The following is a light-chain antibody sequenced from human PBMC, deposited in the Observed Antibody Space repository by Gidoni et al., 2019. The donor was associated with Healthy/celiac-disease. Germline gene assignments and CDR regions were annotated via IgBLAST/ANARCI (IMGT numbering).Light chain of an antibody. J-gene: IGKJ2*03. V-gene: IGKV3-11*01. CDR2: DAS. CDR1: QSVSSY. Sequence: DIVLTQSPATLSLSPGERATLSCRASQSVSSYLAWYQQKPGQAPRLLIYDASNRATGIPARFSGRGSGTDFTLTISSLEPEDFAVYYCQQRSNWPPLYSFGQGTKLEIK. CDR3: QQRSNWPPLYS.